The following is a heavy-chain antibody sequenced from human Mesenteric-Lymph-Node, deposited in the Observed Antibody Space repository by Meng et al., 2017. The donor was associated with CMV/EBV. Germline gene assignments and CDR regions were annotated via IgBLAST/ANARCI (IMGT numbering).Heavy chain of an antibody. CDR1: GFTFSTYV. J-gene: IGHJ4*02. D-gene: IGHD5-18*01. CDR3: AKGQGYSYGYYFDY. CDR2: ISGSGSST. V-gene: IGHV3-23*01. Sequence: SCAASGFTFSTYVMNWVRQAPGKGLEWVSSISGSGSSTYYADSVKGRFTISRDNSKNTLYLQVNSLRAEDTAIYYCAKGQGYSYGYYFDYWGQGTVVTVSS.